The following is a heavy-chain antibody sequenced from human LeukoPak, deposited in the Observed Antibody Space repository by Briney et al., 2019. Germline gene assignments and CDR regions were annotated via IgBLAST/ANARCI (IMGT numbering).Heavy chain of an antibody. J-gene: IGHJ4*02. CDR3: AREATFSTDY. V-gene: IGHV4-4*02. D-gene: IGHD3-16*01. CDR1: GGSISSSSW. CDR2: IYHSGST. Sequence: KTSETLSLTCAVSGGSISSSSWWSWVRQPPGKGLEWIGSIYHSGSTYYNPSLKSRVTISVDTSKNQFSLKLSSVTAADTAVYYCAREATFSTDYWGQGTLVTVSS.